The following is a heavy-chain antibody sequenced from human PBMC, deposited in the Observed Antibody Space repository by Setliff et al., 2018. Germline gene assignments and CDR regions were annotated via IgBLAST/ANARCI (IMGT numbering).Heavy chain of an antibody. Sequence: SETLSLTCSVSGGSINEYYWSWFRQPAGKGLEWIGRIYSDENTDYNPSLKSRVTMSADTSKNQFSLKVSSVTAADTAVYYCAREQWLDPPGYYYMDVWAKGTTVTVSS. J-gene: IGHJ6*03. V-gene: IGHV4-4*07. CDR3: AREQWLDPPGYYYMDV. CDR2: IYSDENT. CDR1: GGSINEYY. D-gene: IGHD6-19*01.